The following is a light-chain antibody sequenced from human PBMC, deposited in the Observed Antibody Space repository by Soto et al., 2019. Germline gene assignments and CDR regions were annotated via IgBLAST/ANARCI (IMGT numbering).Light chain of an antibody. CDR1: SSNIGAGYD. Sequence: QPVLTQPPSVSGAPGQRVTISCTGSSSNIGAGYDVHWYQQLPGTAPKLLIYGNTNRPSGVPDRFSASNSGTSASLAITGLQAEDEADYYCQSYDNNRSPPYVFGTRTKLTVL. CDR2: GNT. J-gene: IGLJ1*01. CDR3: QSYDNNRSPPYV. V-gene: IGLV1-40*01.